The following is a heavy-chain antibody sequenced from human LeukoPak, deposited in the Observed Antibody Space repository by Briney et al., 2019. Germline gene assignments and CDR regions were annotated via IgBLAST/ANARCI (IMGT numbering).Heavy chain of an antibody. D-gene: IGHD1-14*01. CDR2: ISSSSSTI. J-gene: IGHJ4*02. CDR3: ARGPDIIAGGY. V-gene: IGHV3-48*02. Sequence: PGGCLRLSCAASGFTFSSYSMNWVRPAPGKGLEWVSYISSSSSTIYYADYADSVKGRFTISRDNAKNSLYLQMNSLRDEDTAVYYCARGPDIIAGGYWGQGTLVTVSS. CDR1: GFTFSSYS.